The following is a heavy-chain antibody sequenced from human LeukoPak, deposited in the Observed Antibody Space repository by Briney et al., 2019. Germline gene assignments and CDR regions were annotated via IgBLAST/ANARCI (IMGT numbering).Heavy chain of an antibody. CDR2: IYYSGST. CDR1: GGSISSSSYY. J-gene: IGHJ5*02. CDR3: ARGPYYYGSGPESNWFDP. V-gene: IGHV4-39*07. D-gene: IGHD3-10*01. Sequence: SETLSLTCTVSGGSISSSSYYRGWIRQPPGKGLEWIGSIYYSGSTYYNPSLKSRVTISVDTSKNQFSLKLSSVTAADTAVYYCARGPYYYGSGPESNWFDPWGQGTLVTVSS.